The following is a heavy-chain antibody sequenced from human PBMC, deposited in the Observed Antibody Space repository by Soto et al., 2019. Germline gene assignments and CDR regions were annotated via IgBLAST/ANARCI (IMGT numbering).Heavy chain of an antibody. CDR3: ARGPPYYYGSGSYYNPAYYYYGMDV. Sequence: PSETLSLTCAVYGGSFSGYYWSWIRQPPGKGLEWIGEINHSGSTNYNPSLKSRVTISVDTSKNQFSLKLSSVTAADTAVYYCARGPPYYYGSGSYYNPAYYYYGMDVWGQGTTVTVSS. D-gene: IGHD3-10*01. CDR1: GGSFSGYY. J-gene: IGHJ6*02. V-gene: IGHV4-34*01. CDR2: INHSGST.